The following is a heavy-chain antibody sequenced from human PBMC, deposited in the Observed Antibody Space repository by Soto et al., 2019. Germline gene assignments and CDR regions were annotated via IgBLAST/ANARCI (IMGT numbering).Heavy chain of an antibody. CDR1: GGSFSCYY. CDR2: INHSGST. CDR3: ARGGXSYGSPIAYYYYYYGMDV. V-gene: IGHV4-34*01. J-gene: IGHJ6*02. Sequence: SETLSLTCAVYGGSFSCYYWSWIRQPPGKGLERIGEINHSGSTNYNPSLKSRVTISVDTSKNQFSLKLSSVTAADTAVYYCARGGXSYGSPIAYYYYYYGMDVWGQGTTVTVSS. D-gene: IGHD5-18*01.